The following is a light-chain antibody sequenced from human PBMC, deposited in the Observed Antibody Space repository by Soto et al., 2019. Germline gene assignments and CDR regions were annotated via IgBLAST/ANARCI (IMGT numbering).Light chain of an antibody. CDR3: QQLNSYPRVT. CDR2: AAS. CDR1: QGISSY. Sequence: DIQLTQSPSFLSASVGDRVTITCRANQGISSYLAWYQQKPGKAPKLLIYAASTLQSGVPSRFSGSGSGTEFTLTISSLQPEDFATYYCQQLNSYPRVTFGPGTKVDIK. V-gene: IGKV1-9*01. J-gene: IGKJ3*01.